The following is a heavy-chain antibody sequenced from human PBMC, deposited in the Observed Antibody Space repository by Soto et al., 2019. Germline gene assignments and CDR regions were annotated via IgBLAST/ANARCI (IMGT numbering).Heavy chain of an antibody. V-gene: IGHV3-33*01. D-gene: IGHD4-17*01. CDR2: IWYDGSNK. J-gene: IGHJ3*02. CDR1: GFTFSSYG. Sequence: GGSLRLSCGPSGFTFSSYGMHWARQAPGKGLEWVAVIWYDGSNKVYADSVKGRFTISRDNSKNTLYLQMNSLRAEDTAVYYCARDLSGDYGALDTWGQGTMVTVSS. CDR3: ARDLSGDYGALDT.